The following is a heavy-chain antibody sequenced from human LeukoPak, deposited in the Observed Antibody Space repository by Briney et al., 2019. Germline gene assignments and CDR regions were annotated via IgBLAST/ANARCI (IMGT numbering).Heavy chain of an antibody. D-gene: IGHD3-22*01. J-gene: IGHJ5*02. Sequence: SETLSLTCAVYGGSFSGYYWSWIRQPPGKGLEWIGEINHSGSTNYNPSLKSRVTISVDTSKNKFSLKLSSVTAADTAVYYCARHLRLSSGYYYWFDPWGQGTLVSVSS. V-gene: IGHV4-34*01. CDR3: ARHLRLSSGYYYWFDP. CDR2: INHSGST. CDR1: GGSFSGYY.